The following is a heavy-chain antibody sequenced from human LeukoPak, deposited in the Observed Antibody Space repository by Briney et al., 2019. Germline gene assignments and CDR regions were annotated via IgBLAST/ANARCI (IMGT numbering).Heavy chain of an antibody. CDR2: IYYSGST. CDR3: ARPLIVVSPAATYDAFDI. J-gene: IGHJ3*02. D-gene: IGHD2-2*01. V-gene: IGHV4-39*01. CDR1: GGSISSSSYY. Sequence: PSETLSLTCTVSGGSISSSSYYWGWIRQPPGKGLEWIGSIYYSGSTYYNPSLKSRVTISVDTSKNQFSLELSSVTAADTAVYYCARPLIVVSPAATYDAFDIWGQGTMVTVSS.